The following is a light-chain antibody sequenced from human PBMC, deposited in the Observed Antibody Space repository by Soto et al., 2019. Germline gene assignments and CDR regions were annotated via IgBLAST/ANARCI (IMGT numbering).Light chain of an antibody. CDR2: AAS. CDR3: QQSYSTPLT. Sequence: DIQMTQSPSSLSASLGYRLTITFRASQSISSYLNWYQQKPGKAPKLLIYAASSLQSGVPSRFSGSGSGTDFTLTISSLQPEDFATYYCQQSYSTPLTFGGGTKVDIK. J-gene: IGKJ4*01. V-gene: IGKV1-39*01. CDR1: QSISSY.